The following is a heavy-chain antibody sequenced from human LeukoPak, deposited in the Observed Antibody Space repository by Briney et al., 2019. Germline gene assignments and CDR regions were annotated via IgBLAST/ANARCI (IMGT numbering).Heavy chain of an antibody. V-gene: IGHV4-38-2*01. CDR3: ARSIGAYYFDH. Sequence: PGGSLRLSCAASGFTFSNYAMNWVRQAPGKGLEWIGSIYHSGSTYYNPSLKSRVTISVDTSKNQFSLKLSSVTAADTAVYYCARSIGAYYFDHWGQGTLVTVSS. D-gene: IGHD3-22*01. CDR1: GFTFSNYA. J-gene: IGHJ4*02. CDR2: IYHSGST.